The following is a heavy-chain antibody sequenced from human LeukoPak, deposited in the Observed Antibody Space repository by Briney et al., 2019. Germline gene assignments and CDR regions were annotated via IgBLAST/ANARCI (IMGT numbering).Heavy chain of an antibody. CDR3: ARTHNRFTRCSFFDY. Sequence: SETLSLTCAVYGGSFSGYYWSWIRQPPGKGLEWIGEINHSGSTNYNPSLKSRVTISVDTSKNQFSLKLSSVTAADTAVYYCARTHNRFTRCSFFDYWGQGTLVTVSS. CDR1: GGSFSGYY. V-gene: IGHV4-34*01. J-gene: IGHJ4*02. CDR2: INHSGST. D-gene: IGHD2-2*01.